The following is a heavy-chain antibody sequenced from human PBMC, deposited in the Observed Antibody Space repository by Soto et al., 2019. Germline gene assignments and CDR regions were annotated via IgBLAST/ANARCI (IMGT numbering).Heavy chain of an antibody. J-gene: IGHJ4*02. Sequence: ETLSLTCTVSGGSISSSSYYWGWIRQPPGKGLEWIGSIYYSGSTYYNPSLKSRVTISVDTSKNQFSLKLSSVTAADTAVYYCARHRSSGIAAAGTYADYWGQGTLVTVSS. CDR1: GGSISSSSYY. CDR2: IYYSGST. CDR3: ARHRSSGIAAAGTYADY. V-gene: IGHV4-39*01. D-gene: IGHD6-13*01.